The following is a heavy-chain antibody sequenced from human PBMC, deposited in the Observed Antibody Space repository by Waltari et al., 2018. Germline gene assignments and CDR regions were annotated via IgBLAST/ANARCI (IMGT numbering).Heavy chain of an antibody. D-gene: IGHD3-16*01. CDR2: ISRRESA. Sequence: QLQLQESGPGLVKPSETLFLPCNVSGGSISDTSYFWGWVRQPPGKGLEWIGSISRRESALYKSSLTSRATISFDNAKNQLYLKLTSLTAADTATYYCTRDANVGAPPPIGYWGQGALVTVS. V-gene: IGHV4-39*07. J-gene: IGHJ4*02. CDR1: GGSISDTSYF. CDR3: TRDANVGAPPPIGY.